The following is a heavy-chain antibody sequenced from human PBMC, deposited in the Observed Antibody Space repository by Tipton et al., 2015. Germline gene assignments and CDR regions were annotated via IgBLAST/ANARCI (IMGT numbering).Heavy chain of an antibody. CDR1: GGSISSGGYY. CDR2: IYSSGRA. D-gene: IGHD2-15*01. Sequence: TLSLTCTVSGGSISSGGYYWTWIRQLPGKGLEWIGYIYSSGRANYTPSLKSRLTISVDTSKNQFSLKLSSVTAADTALYYCASQGYCSGGSCFFYWGQGTMVTVSS. J-gene: IGHJ3*01. V-gene: IGHV4-31*03. CDR3: ASQGYCSGGSCFFY.